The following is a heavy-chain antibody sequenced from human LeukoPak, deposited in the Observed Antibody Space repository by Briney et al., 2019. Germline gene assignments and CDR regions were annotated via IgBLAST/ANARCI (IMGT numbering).Heavy chain of an antibody. CDR1: GGSISSYY. D-gene: IGHD3-22*01. J-gene: IGHJ4*02. V-gene: IGHV4-4*07. CDR2: IYTSGST. CDR3: ARESRRQGYYYDSSGYYYYFDY. Sequence: SETLSLTCTVSGGSISSYYWSWIRQPAGKGLEWIGRIYTSGSTNYNPSLKSRVTMSVDTSKNQFSLKLSPVSAADTAVYYCARESRRQGYYYDSSGYYYYFDYWGQGTLVTVSS.